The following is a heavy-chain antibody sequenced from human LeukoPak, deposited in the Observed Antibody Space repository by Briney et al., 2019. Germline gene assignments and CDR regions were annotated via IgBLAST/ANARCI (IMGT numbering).Heavy chain of an antibody. CDR2: ISSSSSTI. CDR1: GFTFSDYY. CDR3: AKDLNFDWLPRRGYYFDY. Sequence: GGSLRLSCAASGFTFSDYYMSWIRQAPGKGLEWVSYISSSSSTIYYADSVKGRFTISRDNAKNSLYLQMNSLRAEDTAVYYCAKDLNFDWLPRRGYYFDYWGQGTLVTVSS. D-gene: IGHD3-9*01. V-gene: IGHV3-11*01. J-gene: IGHJ4*02.